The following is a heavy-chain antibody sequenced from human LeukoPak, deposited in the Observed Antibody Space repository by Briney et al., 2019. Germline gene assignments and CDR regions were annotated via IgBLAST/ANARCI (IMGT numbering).Heavy chain of an antibody. CDR3: ARGQGAVAPDY. CDR2: IKQDGSEK. J-gene: IGHJ4*02. V-gene: IGHV3-7*01. CDR1: GFTFSDYW. Sequence: GGSLRLSCAASGFTFSDYWMSWVRQAPGKGLEWVANIKQDGSEKYYVDSVKGRFTISRDNAKNSLYLQMNSLRAEDTAVYYCARGQGAVAPDYWGQGTLVTVSS. D-gene: IGHD6-19*01.